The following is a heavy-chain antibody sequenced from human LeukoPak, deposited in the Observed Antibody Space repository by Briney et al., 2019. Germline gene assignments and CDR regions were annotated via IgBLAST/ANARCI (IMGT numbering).Heavy chain of an antibody. Sequence: GGSLRLSCAASGFTFSSYWMSWVRQAPGKGREWVANIKQDGSEKYYVDSVKGRFTISRDNAKNSLYLQMNSLRAEDTAVYYCARDGSGSYYRALVYYFDYWGQGTLVTVSS. V-gene: IGHV3-7*01. CDR3: ARDGSGSYYRALVYYFDY. J-gene: IGHJ4*02. D-gene: IGHD1-26*01. CDR1: GFTFSSYW. CDR2: IKQDGSEK.